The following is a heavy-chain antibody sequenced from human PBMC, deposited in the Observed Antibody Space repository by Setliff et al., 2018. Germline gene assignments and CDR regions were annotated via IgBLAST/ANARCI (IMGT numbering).Heavy chain of an antibody. D-gene: IGHD6-13*01. CDR2: IWSDGSNK. CDR1: GFTFSSYG. V-gene: IGHV3-33*03. Sequence: SLKISCAASGFTFSSYGMHWVRQAPGKGLEWVATIWSDGSNKYYGDSVKGRFTISRDNSKNTLYLQMNSLGADDTAIYYCAKRRGGRGSSWFLDPDHWGQGTVVTVSS. CDR3: AKRRGGRGSSWFLDPDH. J-gene: IGHJ4*02.